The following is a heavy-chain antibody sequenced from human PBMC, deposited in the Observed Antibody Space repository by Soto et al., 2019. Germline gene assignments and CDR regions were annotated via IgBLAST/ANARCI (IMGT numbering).Heavy chain of an antibody. CDR1: GYTFTSYA. J-gene: IGHJ1*01. CDR2: INAGNGNT. D-gene: IGHD1-1*01. CDR3: ARVAPVLRNGEYFQH. V-gene: IGHV1-3*01. Sequence: QVQLVQSGAEVKKPGASVKVSCKASGYTFTSYAMHWVRQAPGQRLEWMGWINAGNGNTKYSQKFQGRVTITRDTSASTAYMELSSLRSEDTAVYYCARVAPVLRNGEYFQHWGQGTLVTVSS.